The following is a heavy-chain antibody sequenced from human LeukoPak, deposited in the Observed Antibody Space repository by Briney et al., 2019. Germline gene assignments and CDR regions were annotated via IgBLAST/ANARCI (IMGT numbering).Heavy chain of an antibody. D-gene: IGHD3-22*01. CDR2: IYHSGST. CDR1: GGSISSSNW. J-gene: IGHJ4*02. V-gene: IGHV4-4*02. Sequence: SETLSLTCAVSGGSISSSNWWSWVRQPPGKGLEWIGEIYHSGSTNYNPSLKSRVTISVDKSKNQFSLKLSSVTAADTAVYYCARRDSSGYYFKDMDYWGQGTLVTVSS. CDR3: ARRDSSGYYFKDMDY.